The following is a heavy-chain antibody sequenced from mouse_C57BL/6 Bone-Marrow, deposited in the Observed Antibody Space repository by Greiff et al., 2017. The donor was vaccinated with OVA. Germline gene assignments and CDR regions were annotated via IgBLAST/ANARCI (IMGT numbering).Heavy chain of an antibody. CDR2: ISSGGSYT. V-gene: IGHV5-6*01. D-gene: IGHD6-5*01. Sequence: VQLKESGGDLVKPGGSLKLSCAASGFTFSSYGMSWVRQTPDKRLEWVATISSGGSYTYYPDSVKGRFTISRDNAKNTLYLQMSSLKSEDTAMYYCARSYVLFAYWGQGTLVTVSA. CDR3: ARSYVLFAY. J-gene: IGHJ3*01. CDR1: GFTFSSYG.